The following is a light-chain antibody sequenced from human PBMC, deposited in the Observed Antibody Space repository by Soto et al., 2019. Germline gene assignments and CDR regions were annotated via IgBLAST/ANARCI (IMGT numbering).Light chain of an antibody. V-gene: IGKV3-15*01. CDR3: QHYNNWPRT. J-gene: IGKJ1*01. CDR1: QSVSGN. Sequence: EIVMTQSPATLSVSAVESATLSCRASQSVSGNLGWYHQKPGHAPRLLIYGASTMATGIPARFSGSGSGTEFTLTISSLQSEDFAVYYCQHYNNWPRTFGQGTKVEIK. CDR2: GAS.